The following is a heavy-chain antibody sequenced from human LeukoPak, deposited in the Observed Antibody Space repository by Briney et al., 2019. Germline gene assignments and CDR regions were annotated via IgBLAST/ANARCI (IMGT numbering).Heavy chain of an antibody. Sequence: ASVKVSCKASGGTFSSYAISWVRQAPGQGLEWMGGIIPIFGTANYAQKFQGRVTITADKSTSTAYMELSSLRSEDTAVYYCTVHGDYEVYWGQGTLVTVSS. CDR1: GGTFSSYA. V-gene: IGHV1-69*06. CDR2: IIPIFGTA. CDR3: TVHGDYEVY. D-gene: IGHD4-17*01. J-gene: IGHJ4*02.